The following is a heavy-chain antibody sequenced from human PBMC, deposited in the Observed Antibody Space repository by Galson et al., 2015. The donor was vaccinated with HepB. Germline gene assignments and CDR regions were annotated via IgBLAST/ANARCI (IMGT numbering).Heavy chain of an antibody. D-gene: IGHD3-16*01. V-gene: IGHV1-2*06. CDR2: INPNSGGT. CDR1: GYTFTAYY. J-gene: IGHJ4*02. CDR3: ARDPIYDYIRGISPGFDY. Sequence: SVKVSCKASGYTFTAYYIHWVRQAPGQGLEWMGRINPNSGGTNFAQKFQGRVTMTTDTSISTAYMELSSLTSDDTAMYYCARDPIYDYIRGISPGFDYWGQGTLVTVSS.